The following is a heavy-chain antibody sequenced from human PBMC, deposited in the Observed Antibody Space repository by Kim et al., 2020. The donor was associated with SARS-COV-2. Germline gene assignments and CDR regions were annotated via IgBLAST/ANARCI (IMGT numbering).Heavy chain of an antibody. J-gene: IGHJ4*02. Sequence: GGSLRLSCAASGFTFSSYAMSWVRQAPGKGLEWVSAISGSGGSTYYADSVKGRFTISRDNSKNTLYLQMNSLRAEDTAVYYCASHSYVWGSPKSYIHYWGQGTLVTVSS. V-gene: IGHV3-23*01. CDR1: GFTFSSYA. CDR3: ASHSYVWGSPKSYIHY. D-gene: IGHD3-16*01. CDR2: ISGSGGST.